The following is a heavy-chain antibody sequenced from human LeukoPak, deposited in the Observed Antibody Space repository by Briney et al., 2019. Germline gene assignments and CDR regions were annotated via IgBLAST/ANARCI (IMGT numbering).Heavy chain of an antibody. CDR2: IHYDGSTK. V-gene: IGHV3-30*02. CDR1: GFTFSSYG. Sequence: GRSVSLSCAASGFTFSSYGMHWVRQAPGKDLEWVAFIHYDGSTKYYADSVNGRFTISRDNSKNPLYLQMNSLRAEDTAVYFCAKPSTYSSGSGSSGGFDYWGQGTLVTVSS. J-gene: IGHJ4*02. D-gene: IGHD3-10*01. CDR3: AKPSTYSSGSGSSGGFDY.